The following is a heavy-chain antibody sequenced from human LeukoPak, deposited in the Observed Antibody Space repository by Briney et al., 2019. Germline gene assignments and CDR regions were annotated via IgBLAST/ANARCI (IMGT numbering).Heavy chain of an antibody. CDR2: INPNSGGT. CDR3: AAVALYSGSLPFDY. D-gene: IGHD1-26*01. CDR1: GYTFTGYY. Sequence: ASVKVSCKASGYTFTGYYMHWVRQAPGQGPEWMGWINPNSGGTNYAQKFQGRVTMTRDTSISTAYMELSRLRSDDTAVYYCAAVALYSGSLPFDYWGQGTLVTVSS. V-gene: IGHV1-2*02. J-gene: IGHJ4*02.